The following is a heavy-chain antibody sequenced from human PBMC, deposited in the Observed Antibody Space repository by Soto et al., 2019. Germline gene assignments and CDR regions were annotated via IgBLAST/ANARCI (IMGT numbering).Heavy chain of an antibody. CDR1: ALTASKNY. D-gene: IGHD3-10*01. CDR2: IYSGGTT. CDR3: ARGGSGSDWDYYGMDV. J-gene: IGHJ6*02. V-gene: IGHV3-66*01. Sequence: EVQLVESGGGLVQPGGSLRLSCAGSALTASKNYMSWVRQPPGKGLEWVSVIYSGGTTYYADSVKDRFSIYRDNSKSTLYLQMDNLRAGDTAVDYCARGGSGSDWDYYGMDVWGQGTTVTVSS.